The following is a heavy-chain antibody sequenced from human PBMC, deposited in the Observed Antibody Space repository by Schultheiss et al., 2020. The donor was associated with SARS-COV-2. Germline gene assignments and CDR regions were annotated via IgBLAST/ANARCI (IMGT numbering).Heavy chain of an antibody. CDR1: GFTFSSYA. V-gene: IGHV3-30*07. D-gene: IGHD5-18*01. CDR3: ARGNTWIHP. CDR2: ISYDGSNK. J-gene: IGHJ5*02. Sequence: GESLKISCAASGFTFSSYAMHWVRQAPGKGLEWVAVISYDGSNKYYADSVKGRFTISRDNSKNTLYLQMNSLSAEDTAVYYCARGNTWIHPWGQGTLVTVSS.